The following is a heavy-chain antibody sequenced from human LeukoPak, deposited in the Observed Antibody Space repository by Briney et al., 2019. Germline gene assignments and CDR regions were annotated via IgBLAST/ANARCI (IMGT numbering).Heavy chain of an antibody. V-gene: IGHV3-30*18. D-gene: IGHD5-18*01. CDR2: ISYDGSNK. CDR1: GFTFSSYG. J-gene: IGHJ4*02. CDR3: AKWGDTAMVPFDY. Sequence: PGGSLRLSCAASGFTFSSYGMHWVRQAPGKGLEWVAVISYDGSNKYYADSVKGRFTISRDNSKNTLYLQMNSLRAEDTTVYYCAKWGDTAMVPFDYWGQGTLVTVSS.